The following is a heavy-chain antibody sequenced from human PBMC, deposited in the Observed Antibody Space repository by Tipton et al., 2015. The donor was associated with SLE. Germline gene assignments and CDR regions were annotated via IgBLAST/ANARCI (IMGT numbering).Heavy chain of an antibody. V-gene: IGHV4-59*08. J-gene: IGHJ5*02. CDR3: ARQRGVPTAGALNWFDP. CDR1: GGSISSYY. Sequence: TLSLTCSVSGGSISSYYWSWIRQAPGKGLEWLGYIYYSGSTNYNPSLKSRVTMSVDTSKNQFSLKLSSLTAADTAVYYCARQRGVPTAGALNWFDPWGQGTLVTVSS. CDR2: IYYSGST. D-gene: IGHD2-2*01.